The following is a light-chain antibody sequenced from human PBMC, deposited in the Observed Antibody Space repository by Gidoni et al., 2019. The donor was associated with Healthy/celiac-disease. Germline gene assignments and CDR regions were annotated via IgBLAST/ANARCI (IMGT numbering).Light chain of an antibody. Sequence: QSVLPQPPSASGTHGQRVTISCSGSSPNLGRNTVNWYQQLPGTAPKLLIYSNNQRPPGVPDRFSGSKSGTSASLAISGLQSEDEADYYCAAWDDSLNGPVFGTGTKVTVL. CDR2: SNN. CDR1: SPNLGRNT. CDR3: AAWDDSLNGPV. J-gene: IGLJ1*01. V-gene: IGLV1-44*01.